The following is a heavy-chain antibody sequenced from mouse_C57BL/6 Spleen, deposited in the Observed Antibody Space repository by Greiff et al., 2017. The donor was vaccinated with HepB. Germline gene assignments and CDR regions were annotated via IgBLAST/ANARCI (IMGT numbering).Heavy chain of an antibody. CDR2: IDPENGDT. V-gene: IGHV14-4*01. CDR1: GFNIKDDY. Sequence: VHVKQSGAELVRPGASVKLSCTASGFNIKDDYMHWVKQRPEQGLEWIGWIDPENGDTEYASKFQGKATITADTSSNTAYLQLSRLTSEDTAVYYCATLYYYGSSEWYVDVWGTGTTVTVSS. J-gene: IGHJ1*03. CDR3: ATLYYYGSSEWYVDV. D-gene: IGHD1-1*01.